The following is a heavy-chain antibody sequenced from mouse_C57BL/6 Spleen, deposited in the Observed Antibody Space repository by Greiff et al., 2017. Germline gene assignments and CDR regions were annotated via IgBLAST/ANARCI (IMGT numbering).Heavy chain of an antibody. CDR3: ARGGDYGSEAWFAY. CDR2: IYPSDSET. J-gene: IGHJ3*01. CDR1: GYTFTSYW. V-gene: IGHV1-61*01. Sequence: QVQLQQPGAELVRPGSSVKLSCKASGYTFTSYWMDWVKQRPGQGLEWIGNIYPSDSETHYNQKFKDKATLTVDKSSSTAYMQLSSLTSEDSAVYYCARGGDYGSEAWFAYWGQGTLVTVSA. D-gene: IGHD1-1*01.